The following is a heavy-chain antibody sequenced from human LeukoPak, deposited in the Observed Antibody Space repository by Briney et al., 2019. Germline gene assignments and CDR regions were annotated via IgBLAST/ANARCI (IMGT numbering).Heavy chain of an antibody. CDR2: INHSGST. D-gene: IGHD6-6*01. CDR3: ARGRLLVAARFWFDP. CDR1: GGSSSGYY. V-gene: IGHV4-34*01. J-gene: IGHJ5*02. Sequence: SETLSLTCAVYGGSSSGYYWSWIRQPPGKGLEWIGEINHSGSTNYNPSLKSRVTISVDTSKNQFSLKLSSVTAADTAVYYCARGRLLVAARFWFDPWGQGTLVTVSS.